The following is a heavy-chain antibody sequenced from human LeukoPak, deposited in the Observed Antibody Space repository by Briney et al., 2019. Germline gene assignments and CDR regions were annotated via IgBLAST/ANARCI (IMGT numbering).Heavy chain of an antibody. CDR3: ARVQGYSSGWYWARGGYYYMDV. J-gene: IGHJ6*03. V-gene: IGHV4-38-2*02. D-gene: IGHD6-19*01. CDR1: GYSISSGYY. Sequence: PSETLSLTCTVSGYSISSGYYWGWIRQPPGKGLEWIGSIYHSGSTYYNPSLKSRVTISVDTSKNQFSLKLSSVTAADTAVYYCARVQGYSSGWYWARGGYYYMDVWGKGTTVTVSS. CDR2: IYHSGST.